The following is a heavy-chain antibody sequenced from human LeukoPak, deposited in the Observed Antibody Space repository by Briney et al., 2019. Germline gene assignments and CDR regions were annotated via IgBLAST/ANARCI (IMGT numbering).Heavy chain of an antibody. Sequence: SETLSLTCTVSGGSISSGGYYWSWIRQHPGKGLEWIGYIYYSGSTYYNPSLKSRVTISVDTPKNQFSLKLSSVTAADTAVYYCARARRAAAGYGMDVWGQGTTVTVSS. D-gene: IGHD6-13*01. J-gene: IGHJ6*02. CDR2: IYYSGST. CDR3: ARARRAAAGYGMDV. CDR1: GGSISSGGYY. V-gene: IGHV4-31*03.